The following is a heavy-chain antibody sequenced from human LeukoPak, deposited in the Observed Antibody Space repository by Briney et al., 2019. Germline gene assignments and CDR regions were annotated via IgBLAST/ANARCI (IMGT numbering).Heavy chain of an antibody. CDR2: ISSSSSHI. Sequence: GGSLRLSCAVSGFTLSSYSMNWVRQAPGKGLEWVSSISSSSSHIYYADSVKGRFTISRDNAKNSLYLQMNSLRAEDTAVYYCANTILTGALWGQGTLVTVSS. CDR3: ANTILTGAL. V-gene: IGHV3-21*01. D-gene: IGHD2-2*02. CDR1: GFTLSSYS. J-gene: IGHJ4*02.